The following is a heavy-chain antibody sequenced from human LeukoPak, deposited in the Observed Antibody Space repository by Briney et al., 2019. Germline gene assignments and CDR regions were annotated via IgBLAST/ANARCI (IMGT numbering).Heavy chain of an antibody. CDR2: MYSEDNK. D-gene: IGHD3-10*02. CDR1: GFTVSNTY. Sequence: GGSLRLSCAASGFTVSNTYMAWVRQAPGKGLEWVSFMYSEDNKYYADSVRGRFTISRDISKNTVYLQMNTLRADDTAVYYCARGVLGIIPIDYWGQGTLVTVSS. V-gene: IGHV3-53*01. CDR3: ARGVLGIIPIDY. J-gene: IGHJ4*02.